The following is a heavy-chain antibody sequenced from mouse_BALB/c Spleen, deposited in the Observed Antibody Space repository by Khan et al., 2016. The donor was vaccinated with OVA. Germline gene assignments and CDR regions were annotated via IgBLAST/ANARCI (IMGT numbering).Heavy chain of an antibody. D-gene: IGHD4-1*01. CDR1: GYTFTNYV. CDR2: INPYNGGT. Sequence: EVQLQQSGPELVKPGASVKMSCKASGYTFTNYVLHWVKQKPGQGLEWIGYINPYNGGTKYNEKFKGKATLASDKSSITAYMELSSLTSEDSAVYYCARENWQSDYCDYWGQGTTLTLAS. J-gene: IGHJ2*01. V-gene: IGHV1S136*01. CDR3: ARENWQSDYCDY.